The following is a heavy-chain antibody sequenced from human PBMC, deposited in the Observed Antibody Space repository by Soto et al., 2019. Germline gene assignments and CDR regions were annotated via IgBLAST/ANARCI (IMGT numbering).Heavy chain of an antibody. V-gene: IGHV3-23*01. Sequence: GGSLRLSCAASGFTFSSYAMSWVRQAPGKGLEWVSAISGSGGSTYYAVSVKGRFTISRDNSKNTLYLQMNSLRAEDTAVYYFGISSSWNYYYYGMDVWGLGTTVTVSS. CDR2: ISGSGGST. D-gene: IGHD6-13*01. CDR3: GISSSWNYYYYGMDV. J-gene: IGHJ6*02. CDR1: GFTFSSYA.